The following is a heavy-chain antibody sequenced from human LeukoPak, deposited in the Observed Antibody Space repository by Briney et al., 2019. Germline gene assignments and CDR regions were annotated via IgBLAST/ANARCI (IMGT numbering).Heavy chain of an antibody. CDR1: GGSLSGHF. V-gene: IGHV4-34*01. D-gene: IGHD6-6*01. Sequence: SETLSLTCGVYGGSLSGHFWSRIRQPLGKGLEWIGEIKHTGYTNYNPSLKSRVIISVDTSKNQFSLKLSSMTAADTAVYYCAREYSTSSTSFDYWGQGTLVTVSS. CDR3: AREYSTSSTSFDY. CDR2: IKHTGYT. J-gene: IGHJ4*02.